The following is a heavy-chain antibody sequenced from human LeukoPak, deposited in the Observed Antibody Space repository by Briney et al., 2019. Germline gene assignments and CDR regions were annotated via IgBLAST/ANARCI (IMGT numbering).Heavy chain of an antibody. D-gene: IGHD3-22*01. V-gene: IGHV1-18*01. CDR1: GYTFTNYG. CDR3: ATVGYDSSGYYLDY. Sequence: ASVKVSCKASGYTFTNYGITWVRQAPGQGLEWMGWISIYNGNTHYAHKLQGRVTMTTDTSTSTAYMELRSLRSEDTAVYYCATVGYDSSGYYLDYWGQGTLVTVSS. J-gene: IGHJ4*02. CDR2: ISIYNGNT.